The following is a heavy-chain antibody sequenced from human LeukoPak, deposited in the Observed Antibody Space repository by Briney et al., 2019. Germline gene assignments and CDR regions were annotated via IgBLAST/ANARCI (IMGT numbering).Heavy chain of an antibody. CDR1: GFTFSTYT. D-gene: IGHD2-21*01. CDR2: IYGSGVST. J-gene: IGHJ4*02. CDR3: ANNCGGDCYAPNY. Sequence: GGSLRLSCAASGFTFSTYTMSWVRQAPGKGLEWVSSIYGSGVSTFYADSVQGRFTISRDNFQNTLSLQMNSLRADDTAVYYCANNCGGDCYAPNYWGQGTLVTVSS. V-gene: IGHV3-23*01.